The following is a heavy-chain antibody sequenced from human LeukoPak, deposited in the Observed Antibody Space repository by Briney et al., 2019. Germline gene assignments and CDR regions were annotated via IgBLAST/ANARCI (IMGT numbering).Heavy chain of an antibody. Sequence: GGSLRLSCAAFGFSFNNYVMSWVRQAPGKGLEWVSAISGDGARTYYADSAKGRFTISRDNSKNTLDLQMNSLRAEDTAVYYCAKTVVVITFRFDSWGQGSLVTVSS. D-gene: IGHD2-21*01. V-gene: IGHV3-23*01. CDR2: ISGDGART. J-gene: IGHJ4*02. CDR1: GFSFNNYV. CDR3: AKTVVVITFRFDS.